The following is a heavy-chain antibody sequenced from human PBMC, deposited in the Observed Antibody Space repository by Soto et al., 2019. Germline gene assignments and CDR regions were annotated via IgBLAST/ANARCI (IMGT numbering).Heavy chain of an antibody. CDR3: ARGYGVGGAAGYYFDY. CDR1: GFTFSSYA. Sequence: QVQLVESGGGVVQPGRSLRLSCAASGFTFSSYAMHWVRQALGKGLEWVAVISYDGSNKYYADSVKGRFTISRDNSKNTMYLQMNSLRAEDTAVYYCARGYGVGGAAGYYFDYWGQGTLVTVSS. J-gene: IGHJ4*02. D-gene: IGHD6-13*01. CDR2: ISYDGSNK. V-gene: IGHV3-30-3*01.